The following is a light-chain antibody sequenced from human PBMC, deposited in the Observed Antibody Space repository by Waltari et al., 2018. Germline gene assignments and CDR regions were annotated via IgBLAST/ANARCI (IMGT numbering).Light chain of an antibody. CDR2: DND. CDR3: GSWDSSLSAYV. V-gene: IGLV1-51*01. CDR1: RPNVWSHY. Sequence: QSMLTQPPSVSAAPGQKVTISCPGRRPNVWSHYLSWYQQIPGTAPKLLIYDNDKRPSEIPDRFSGSKSGASATLGITGLQTGDEADYYCGSWDSSLSAYVFGTGTQVTVL. J-gene: IGLJ1*01.